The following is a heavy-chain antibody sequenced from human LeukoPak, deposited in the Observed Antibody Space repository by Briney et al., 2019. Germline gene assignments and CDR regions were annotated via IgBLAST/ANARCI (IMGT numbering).Heavy chain of an antibody. D-gene: IGHD1-26*01. CDR1: RGSISSNGYY. CDR2: FYYTGST. CDR3: ARRSGTYHAFDI. Sequence: SETLSLTCTVSRGSISSNGYYWGWIRQPPGKGLEWIGSFYYTGSTFYSPSLKSRATISVDTSKNQFSLKLSSVTAADTAVYYCARRSGTYHAFDIWGQGTMATVSS. V-gene: IGHV4-39*01. J-gene: IGHJ3*02.